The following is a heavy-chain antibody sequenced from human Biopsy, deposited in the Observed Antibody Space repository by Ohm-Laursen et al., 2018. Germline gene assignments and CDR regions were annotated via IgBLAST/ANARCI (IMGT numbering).Heavy chain of an antibody. J-gene: IGHJ3*02. V-gene: IGHV1-2*02. D-gene: IGHD4/OR15-4a*01. Sequence: GASVKVSCKASGYTFTGYSCHWVRQAPGQRLEWVGWIDPNSGRANYAQKFQGRITMTTDTSIITAYLEVSSLTSDDAAVYFCARASAYGVFDIWGQGTTVTGSS. CDR1: GYTFTGYS. CDR3: ARASAYGVFDI. CDR2: IDPNSGRA.